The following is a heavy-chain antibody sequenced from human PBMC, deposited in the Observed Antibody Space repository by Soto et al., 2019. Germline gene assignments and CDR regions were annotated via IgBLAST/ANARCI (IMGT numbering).Heavy chain of an antibody. D-gene: IGHD4-17*01. CDR1: GLTFSNYA. CDR2: VSYDGTNR. Sequence: QVHLVESGGGVVQPGRSLRLSCAASGLTFSNYAMHWVRRAPGKGLEWVAFVSYDGTNRCYPDSVKGRFTISRDNSKNTLYLQMNSLKTEDTAVYYCARESSSTVTTGGGGSAKDHWGQGTLVTVSS. CDR3: ARESSSTVTTGGGGSAKDH. V-gene: IGHV3-30-3*01. J-gene: IGHJ4*02.